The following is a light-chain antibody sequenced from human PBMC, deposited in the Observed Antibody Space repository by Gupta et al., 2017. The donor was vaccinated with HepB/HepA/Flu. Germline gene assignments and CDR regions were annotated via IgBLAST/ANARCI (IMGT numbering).Light chain of an antibody. CDR2: AAS. J-gene: IGKJ4*01. Sequence: GDRVTITCRASQDISNYLAWYQQKPGKVPKFLMYAASALRSGAPSRFSGSGSGTDFTLTISSLQPEDVATYYCQTYNSAPLTFGGGTKVEIK. V-gene: IGKV1-27*01. CDR3: QTYNSAPLT. CDR1: QDISNY.